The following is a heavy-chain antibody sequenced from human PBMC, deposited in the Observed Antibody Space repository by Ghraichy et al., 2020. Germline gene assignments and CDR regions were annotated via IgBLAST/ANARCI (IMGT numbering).Heavy chain of an antibody. J-gene: IGHJ4*02. CDR2: IKRRVDGETT. CDR1: GFTFSSVW. CDR3: TTGYDFWSGYVL. D-gene: IGHD3-3*01. V-gene: IGHV3-15*07. Sequence: VGSLRLSCAGSGFTFSSVWINWVRQLSGKGLEWVGRIKRRVDGETTEYAAPGKGRFTISRDDSKNTAYLQMNSLNSEDTAVYYCTTGYDFWSGYVLWGQGTLVIVSS.